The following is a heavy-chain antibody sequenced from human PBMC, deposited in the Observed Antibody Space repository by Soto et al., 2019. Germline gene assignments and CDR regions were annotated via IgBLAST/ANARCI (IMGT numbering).Heavy chain of an antibody. V-gene: IGHV1-2*04. CDR1: GYTFTGYY. J-gene: IGHJ4*02. Sequence: VASVKVSCKASGYTFTGYYMHWVRQAPGQGLEWMGWINPNSGGTNYAQKFQGWVTMTRDTSIGTAYMELSRLRSDDTAVYYCARAYQYSSGWYYFDYWGQGTLVTVSS. CDR2: INPNSGGT. D-gene: IGHD6-19*01. CDR3: ARAYQYSSGWYYFDY.